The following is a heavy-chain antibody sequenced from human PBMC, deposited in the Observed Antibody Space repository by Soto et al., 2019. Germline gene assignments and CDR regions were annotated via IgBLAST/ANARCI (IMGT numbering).Heavy chain of an antibody. CDR3: AKGKYSSSHFDY. J-gene: IGHJ4*02. CDR1: GFTFSSYA. V-gene: IGHV3-23*01. CDR2: ISAGGGST. Sequence: PGGSLRLSCAASGFTFSSYAMTWVRQAPGKGLEWVSAISAGGGSTYYADSVKGHFIISRDNSKNTLYLQMNSLRAEDTAVYYCAKGKYSSSHFDYWGRGTLVTVSS. D-gene: IGHD6-13*01.